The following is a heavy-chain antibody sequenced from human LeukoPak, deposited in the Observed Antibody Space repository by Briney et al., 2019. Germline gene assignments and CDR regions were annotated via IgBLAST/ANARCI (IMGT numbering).Heavy chain of an antibody. Sequence: GGSLRLSCAASGFNVSSNYVSLVRQAPGKGVEWVSGIYSGGSTYYADSVEGRFTISRDNSKNTLYLQMNSLRAEDTAVYYCARTLSDGGYYYGMDVWGQGTTVTVSS. CDR1: GFNVSSNY. J-gene: IGHJ6*02. CDR3: ARTLSDGGYYYGMDV. D-gene: IGHD2-21*02. V-gene: IGHV3-53*01. CDR2: IYSGGST.